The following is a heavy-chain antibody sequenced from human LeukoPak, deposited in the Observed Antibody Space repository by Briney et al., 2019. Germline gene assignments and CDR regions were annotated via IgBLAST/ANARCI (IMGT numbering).Heavy chain of an antibody. D-gene: IGHD3-3*01. CDR2: ISPSSTIM. Sequence: GGSLRLSCAAFGFTFSSYSMNWVRQAPGKGLEWVSYISPSSTIMYYADSVRGRFTISRDNAKNSLYLQMNSLRAEDTAVYYCARPGKSGYSPYVFDIWGRGTMVTVSS. CDR3: ARPGKSGYSPYVFDI. CDR1: GFTFSSYS. V-gene: IGHV3-48*01. J-gene: IGHJ3*02.